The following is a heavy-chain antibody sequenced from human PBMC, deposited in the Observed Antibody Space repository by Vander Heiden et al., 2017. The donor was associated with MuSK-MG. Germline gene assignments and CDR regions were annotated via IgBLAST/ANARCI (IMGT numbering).Heavy chain of an antibody. CDR2: IWSDGSNK. CDR1: GFTFSSYG. CDR3: ARSKLERSYYYYGMDV. D-gene: IGHD1-1*01. J-gene: IGHJ6*02. Sequence: QVQLVASGGGVVQPGTSLRLSCAASGFTFSSYGMPWVRQAPGKGLEWVAVIWSDGSNKYYADSVKGRFTISRDNSKNTLYLQMNSLRAEDTAVYYCARSKLERSYYYYGMDVWGQGTTVTVPS. V-gene: IGHV3-33*01.